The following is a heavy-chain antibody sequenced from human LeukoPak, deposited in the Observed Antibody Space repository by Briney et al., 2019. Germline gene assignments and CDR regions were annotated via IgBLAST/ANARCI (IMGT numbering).Heavy chain of an antibody. V-gene: IGHV3-7*01. J-gene: IGHJ4*02. D-gene: IGHD2-15*01. Sequence: GGSLRLSCAASGFSFSSYWMSWVRQAPGKGLEWVANIKQDGSDKYYVDSVKGRFTISRDNAKNSGYLQMNSLRVEDTAVYYCARDGYGIDYWGQGTLVTVSS. CDR1: GFSFSSYW. CDR2: IKQDGSDK. CDR3: ARDGYGIDY.